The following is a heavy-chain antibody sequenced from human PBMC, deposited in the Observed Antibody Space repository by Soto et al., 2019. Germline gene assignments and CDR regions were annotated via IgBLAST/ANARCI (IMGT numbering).Heavy chain of an antibody. J-gene: IGHJ4*02. V-gene: IGHV4-30-4*01. CDR1: GGSISSCDYY. CDR3: ARGRRTTVTIDY. Sequence: SETLSLTCTVSGGSISSCDYYWSWIRQPPGKGLEWIGYIYYSGSTYYNPSLKSRVTISVDRSKNQFSLKLSSVTAADTAVYYCARGRRTTVTIDYWGQGTLVTVSS. CDR2: IYYSGST. D-gene: IGHD4-17*01.